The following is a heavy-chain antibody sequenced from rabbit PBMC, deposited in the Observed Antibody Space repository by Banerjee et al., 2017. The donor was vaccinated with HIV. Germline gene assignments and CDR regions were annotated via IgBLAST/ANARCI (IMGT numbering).Heavy chain of an antibody. D-gene: IGHD5-1*01. CDR1: GFDFSSDY. Sequence: QQLEESGGGLVKPGGTLTLSCKASGFDFSSDYMSWVRQAPGKGLEWIGCIYTGNGNTDYASWVNGRFTISSDNAQNTVDLQMNSLTAADTATYFCARGYVSGFKLWGQGTLVTVS. V-gene: IGHV1S7*01. CDR2: IYTGNGNT. J-gene: IGHJ4*01. CDR3: ARGYVSGFKL.